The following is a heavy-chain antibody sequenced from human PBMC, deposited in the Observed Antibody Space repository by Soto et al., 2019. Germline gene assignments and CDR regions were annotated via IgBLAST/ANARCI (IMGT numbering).Heavy chain of an antibody. Sequence: EVQLVESGGGLVQPGGSLRLSCVASGFTFSSYWMSWVRQAPGKGLEWVSNINEDGSEEYYVDSVKGRFTISRDNAKNSLYLHMNSRRAEDTAVYYCARAAARGTVAYWGQGTLVTVSS. J-gene: IGHJ4*02. V-gene: IGHV3-7*01. CDR2: INEDGSEE. CDR1: GFTFSSYW. CDR3: ARAAARGTVAY. D-gene: IGHD1-1*01.